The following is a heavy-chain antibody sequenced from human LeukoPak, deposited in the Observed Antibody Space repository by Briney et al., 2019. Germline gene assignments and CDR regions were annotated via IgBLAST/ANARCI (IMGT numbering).Heavy chain of an antibody. CDR3: AKDGDAFDI. CDR1: GFTFSSYA. V-gene: IGHV3-23*01. Sequence: TGGSLRLSCAASGFTFSSYAMSWVRQVPGKGLEWVSAISGSGGSTYYADSVKGRFTISRDNSKNTLDLQMNSLRAEDTAVYYCAKDGDAFDIWGQGTMVTVSS. J-gene: IGHJ3*02. CDR2: ISGSGGST.